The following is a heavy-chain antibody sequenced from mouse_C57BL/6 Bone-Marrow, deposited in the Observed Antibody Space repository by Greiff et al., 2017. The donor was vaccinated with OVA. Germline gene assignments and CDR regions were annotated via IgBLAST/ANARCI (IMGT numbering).Heavy chain of an antibody. CDR2: IYPRSGNP. V-gene: IGHV1-81*01. J-gene: IGHJ1*03. CDR3: ARLPYWYFDV. Sequence: VQLQESGAELARPGASVKLSCKASGYTFTSYGISWVKQRTGQGLEWIGEIYPRSGNPYYNEKFKGKATLTADKSSSTAYMELRSLTSEDSAVYFCARLPYWYFDVWGTGTTVTVSS. CDR1: GYTFTSYG.